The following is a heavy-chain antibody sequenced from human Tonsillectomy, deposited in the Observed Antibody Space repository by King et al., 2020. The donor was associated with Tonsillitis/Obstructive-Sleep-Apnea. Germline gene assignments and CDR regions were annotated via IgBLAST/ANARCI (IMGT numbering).Heavy chain of an antibody. CDR1: GFTISTYW. D-gene: IGHD3-3*01. CDR2: INSDGSST. V-gene: IGHV3-74*01. J-gene: IGHJ4*02. CDR3: AREYYGFWSGYYNDY. Sequence: VQLVESGGGLVQPGGSLRLSCAASGFTISTYWMHWVRQAPGKGLVWVSRINSDGSSTNYADSVNGRFTISRDNAKNTLYLQMNSLRAEDTAVYYCAREYYGFWSGYYNDYWGQGNLVTVSS.